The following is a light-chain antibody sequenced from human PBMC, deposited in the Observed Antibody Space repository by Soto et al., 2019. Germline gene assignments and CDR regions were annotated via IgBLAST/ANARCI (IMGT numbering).Light chain of an antibody. CDR3: QHRSNWPLT. Sequence: EIVLTQSPATLSLSPGERATLSCRASHSVGSYLAWYQQKPGQAPRLLIYDASNRATGIPARFSGSGSGTEFTLTISSLEPEDFAVYYCQHRSNWPLTFGGGTKVEIK. CDR1: HSVGSY. V-gene: IGKV3-11*01. CDR2: DAS. J-gene: IGKJ4*01.